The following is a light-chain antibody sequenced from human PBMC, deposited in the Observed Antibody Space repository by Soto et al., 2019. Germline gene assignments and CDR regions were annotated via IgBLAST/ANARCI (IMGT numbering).Light chain of an antibody. CDR2: AAS. CDR1: QGISNY. Sequence: IQMTQYPSSLSASVGDRVTITCRASQGISNYLAWYQQIPGKVPKLLISAASTLQSGVPSRFSGSGSGTDFTLTISSLQPEDVATYYCQKYTNVPAFGGGTKVEIK. J-gene: IGKJ4*01. CDR3: QKYTNVPA. V-gene: IGKV1-27*01.